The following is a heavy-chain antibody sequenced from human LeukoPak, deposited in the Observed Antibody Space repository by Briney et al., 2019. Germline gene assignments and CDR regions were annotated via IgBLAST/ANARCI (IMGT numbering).Heavy chain of an antibody. CDR3: ARGSYVAVAGTGYNWFDP. D-gene: IGHD6-19*01. CDR2: MNPNSGNT. J-gene: IGHJ5*02. Sequence: GASVKVSCKASGYTFTSNDINWVRQATGQGLEWMGWMNPNSGNTGYAQKFQGRVTMTRNTSISTAYMELSSLRSEDTAVYYCARGSYVAVAGTGYNWFDPWGQGTLVTVSS. V-gene: IGHV1-8*01. CDR1: GYTFTSND.